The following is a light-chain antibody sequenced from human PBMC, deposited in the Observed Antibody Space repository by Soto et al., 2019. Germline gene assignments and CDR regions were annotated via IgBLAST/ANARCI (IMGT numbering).Light chain of an antibody. Sequence: DIQLTQSPSSVSASVGDRVTITCRASQDISIWLAWYQQKPGMAPNLLIYAATTLQRGVPSRFSGSRSGTDFTLTLTSLQPEDFATYYCQQGNSFPLTFGGGTKVEIK. V-gene: IGKV1-12*01. CDR2: AAT. J-gene: IGKJ4*01. CDR3: QQGNSFPLT. CDR1: QDISIW.